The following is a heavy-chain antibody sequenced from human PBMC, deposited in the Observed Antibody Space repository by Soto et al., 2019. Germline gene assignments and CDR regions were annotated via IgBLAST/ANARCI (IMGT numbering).Heavy chain of an antibody. CDR3: ARDFKDYDFWSGYYTSFDY. CDR1: GFTFGSYA. CDR2: ISGSGRST. D-gene: IGHD3-3*01. Sequence: LRLSCAASGFTFGSYAMGWVRQAPGKELEWVSVISGSGRSTYYADSVKGRFTISRENSNNTLYLQMNSLRAEDTAVYYCARDFKDYDFWSGYYTSFDYWGQGTLVTVPS. J-gene: IGHJ4*02. V-gene: IGHV3-23*01.